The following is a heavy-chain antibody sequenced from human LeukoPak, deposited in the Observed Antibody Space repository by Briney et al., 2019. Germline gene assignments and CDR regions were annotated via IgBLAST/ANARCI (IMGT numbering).Heavy chain of an antibody. CDR3: ARESDYYDSSGYYYLGVLGWFDP. CDR1: GGSISSYY. D-gene: IGHD3-22*01. CDR2: IYTSVST. Sequence: SETLSLTCTVSGGSISSYYWSWIRQPAGKGLEWIGRIYTSVSTNYKPSLKSRVTMSVDKSKTQFALKVSSVTAADTAVYYCARESDYYDSSGYYYLGVLGWFDPWGQGTLVTVSS. V-gene: IGHV4-4*07. J-gene: IGHJ5*02.